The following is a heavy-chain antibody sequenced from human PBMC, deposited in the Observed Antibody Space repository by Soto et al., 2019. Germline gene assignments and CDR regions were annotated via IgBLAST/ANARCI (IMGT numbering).Heavy chain of an antibody. Sequence: ESGGGLVKPGGSLRLSCAASGFTFSNAWMSWVRQAPGKGLEWVGRIKSKTDGGTTDYAAPVKGRFTISRDDSKNTLYLQMNSLKTEDTAVYYCTTLRITIFGVVIYDWGQGTLVTVSS. CDR3: TTLRITIFGVVIYD. D-gene: IGHD3-3*01. J-gene: IGHJ4*02. CDR1: GFTFSNAW. CDR2: IKSKTDGGTT. V-gene: IGHV3-15*01.